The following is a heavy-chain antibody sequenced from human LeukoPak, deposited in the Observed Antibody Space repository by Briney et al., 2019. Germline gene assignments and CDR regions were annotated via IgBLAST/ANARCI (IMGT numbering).Heavy chain of an antibody. V-gene: IGHV3-74*01. CDR1: GFTFSSYW. D-gene: IGHD2/OR15-2a*01. J-gene: IGHJ4*02. CDR2: ISTDGSST. Sequence: GGSLRLSCAASGFTFSSYWMHWVRQTPGKGLVWVSRISTDGSSTTYADSVKGRFTISRDNAKNTLYLQMHSLRAEDTAMYYCVRGTQIFWGQGTLVTVSS. CDR3: VRGTQIF.